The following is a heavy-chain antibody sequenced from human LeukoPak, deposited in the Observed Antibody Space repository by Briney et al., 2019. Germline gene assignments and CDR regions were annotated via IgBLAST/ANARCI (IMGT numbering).Heavy chain of an antibody. Sequence: GGSLRLSCSASGFTFSSCPMHWVRQAPGKRLEYVSGISSDGGSTYYTDSVKGRFTISRDNSKNTLYLQMSSLRAEDTAAYYCVRGFAISRFDYWGQGILVTVSS. CDR3: VRGFAISRFDY. CDR1: GFTFSSCP. J-gene: IGHJ4*02. D-gene: IGHD3-10*01. CDR2: ISSDGGST. V-gene: IGHV3-64D*09.